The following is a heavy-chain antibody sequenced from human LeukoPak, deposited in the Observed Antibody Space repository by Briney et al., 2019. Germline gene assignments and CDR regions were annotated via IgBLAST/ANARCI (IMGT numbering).Heavy chain of an antibody. J-gene: IGHJ4*02. Sequence: ASVKVSCKASGYTFTDYYMHWVRQAPGQGLEWMGWINPNSGGTNSAQKFQDRVTMTRDTSITTAYMELSRLTSDDAGVYYCARDTRRADGYSDFWGQGTLVTVSS. CDR1: GYTFTDYY. D-gene: IGHD5-24*01. CDR3: ARDTRRADGYSDF. CDR2: INPNSGGT. V-gene: IGHV1-2*02.